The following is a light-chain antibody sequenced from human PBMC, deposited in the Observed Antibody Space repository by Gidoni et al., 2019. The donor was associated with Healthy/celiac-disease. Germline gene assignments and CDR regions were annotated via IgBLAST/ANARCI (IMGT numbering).Light chain of an antibody. V-gene: IGLV2-14*01. CDR2: EVS. CDR1: SSDVGGYNY. J-gene: IGLJ2*01. CDR3: SSYTTSSTLV. Sequence: QSALTQPASVSGSHGQSITISCTGTSSDVGGYNYVSWYQQHPARAPKLMIYEVSNRPSGVSNRFSGSKAGNTASLTISGLQAEDEADYYCSSYTTSSTLVFGGGTKLTVL.